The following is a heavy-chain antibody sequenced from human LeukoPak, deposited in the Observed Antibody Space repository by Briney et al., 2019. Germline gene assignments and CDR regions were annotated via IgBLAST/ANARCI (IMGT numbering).Heavy chain of an antibody. CDR2: IKNDGGS. CDR1: GFTFSNYW. CDR3: ARDLRKGTYFDS. D-gene: IGHD3-10*01. Sequence: GGSLRLSCAGSGFTFSNYWMNWVRQAPGKGLVWLSRIKNDGGSSYADSVKGRFTSSRDNAKNTLYLQMNSLRVEDTAVHYCARDLRKGTYFDSWGQGTLVTVSS. J-gene: IGHJ4*02. V-gene: IGHV3-74*01.